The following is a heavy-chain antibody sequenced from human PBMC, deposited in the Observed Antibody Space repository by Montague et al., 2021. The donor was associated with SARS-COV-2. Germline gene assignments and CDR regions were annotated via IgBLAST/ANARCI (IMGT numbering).Heavy chain of an antibody. CDR3: ARDQSCSNGVCYTRGFDY. D-gene: IGHD2-8*01. CDR1: RFTFSDYY. J-gene: IGHJ4*02. V-gene: IGHV3-11*05. Sequence: SLRLSCAASRFTFSDYYMSWIRQAPWKGLEWISYISGSSSYTNYADSVKGRFTISRDNAKSSLYLQMNSLRAEDTAVYYCARDQSCSNGVCYTRGFDYWGQGTLVTVSS. CDR2: ISGSSSYT.